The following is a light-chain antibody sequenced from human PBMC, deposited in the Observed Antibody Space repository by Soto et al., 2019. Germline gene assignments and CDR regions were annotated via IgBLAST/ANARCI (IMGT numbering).Light chain of an antibody. CDR3: QQYNSWLWT. J-gene: IGKJ1*01. CDR2: GAS. CDR1: QTVSITY. V-gene: IGKV3-15*01. Sequence: TQSPGTLSLSPGESATLSCRASQTVSITYLTWYQQKPGQAPRLLIYGASTRATGIPARFSGSGSGTEFTLIISSLQSEDSAVYYCQQYNSWLWTFGQGTKVDIK.